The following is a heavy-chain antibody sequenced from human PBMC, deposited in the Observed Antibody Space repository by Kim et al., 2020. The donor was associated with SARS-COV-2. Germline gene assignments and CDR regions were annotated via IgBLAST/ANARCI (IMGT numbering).Heavy chain of an antibody. Sequence: AQKFQERLTMTRDTSIGTAYMELSRLRSDDTAVYYCARERGAAMVSSFDYWGQGTLVTVSS. V-gene: IGHV1-2*02. J-gene: IGHJ4*02. CDR3: ARERGAAMVSSFDY. D-gene: IGHD5-18*01.